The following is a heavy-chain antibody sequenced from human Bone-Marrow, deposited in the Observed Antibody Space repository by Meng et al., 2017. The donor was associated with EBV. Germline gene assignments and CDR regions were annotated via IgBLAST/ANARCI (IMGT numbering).Heavy chain of an antibody. D-gene: IGHD3-10*01. Sequence: PLGASGVEVKKPGSSVEVPCKASGGTFSSYAISWVRQAPGQGLEWMGGIIPIFGTANYAQKFQGRVTITADESTSTAYMELSSLRSEDTAVYYCARGGTYYYGSGSYREYFQHWGQGTLVTVSS. CDR2: IIPIFGTA. CDR3: ARGGTYYYGSGSYREYFQH. CDR1: GGTFSSYA. V-gene: IGHV1-69*01. J-gene: IGHJ1*01.